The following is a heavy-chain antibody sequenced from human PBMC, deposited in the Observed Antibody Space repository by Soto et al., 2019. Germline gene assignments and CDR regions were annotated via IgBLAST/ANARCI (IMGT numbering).Heavy chain of an antibody. CDR1: GFSLTTSGVG. V-gene: IGHV2-5*02. Sequence: QITLNESGPTQVKPRQTLTLTCTFSGFSLTTSGVGVGWIRQSPGKAPEWLALIYWDDDKRYSPSLKSRLTITKDTSKNPVVLTMDDLEHADTATYYCAHRVLRTVFGLVTTTAIYFDFWGQGTPVAVSS. J-gene: IGHJ4*02. D-gene: IGHD3-3*01. CDR3: AHRVLRTVFGLVTTTAIYFDF. CDR2: IYWDDDK.